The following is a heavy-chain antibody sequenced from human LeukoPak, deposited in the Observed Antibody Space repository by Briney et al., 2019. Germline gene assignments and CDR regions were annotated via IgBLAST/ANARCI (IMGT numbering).Heavy chain of an antibody. Sequence: GGSLRLSCAASGFTVSSNYMSWVRQAPGKGLEWVSYISSSSTIYYAGSVKGRFTISRDNAKNSLYLQMNSLRDEDTAVYYCARGILSGLDYWGQGTLVTVSS. V-gene: IGHV3-69-1*01. J-gene: IGHJ4*02. CDR3: ARGILSGLDY. CDR1: GFTVSSNY. D-gene: IGHD2/OR15-2a*01. CDR2: ISSSSTI.